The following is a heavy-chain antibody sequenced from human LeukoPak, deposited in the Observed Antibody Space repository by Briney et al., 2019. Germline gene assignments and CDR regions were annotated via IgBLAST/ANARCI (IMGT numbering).Heavy chain of an antibody. CDR1: GFTFSSYA. J-gene: IGHJ6*02. V-gene: IGHV3-23*01. CDR2: ISGSGGGT. D-gene: IGHD3-10*01. CDR3: AKNYESGRGVPYGMDV. Sequence: GGSLRLSCAASGFTFSSYAMSWVRQAPEKGLEWVSTISGSGGGTYYADSVKGRFTISRDDSKNTLYLQMNSLRAEDTAVYYCAKNYESGRGVPYGMDVWGQGTTVTVSS.